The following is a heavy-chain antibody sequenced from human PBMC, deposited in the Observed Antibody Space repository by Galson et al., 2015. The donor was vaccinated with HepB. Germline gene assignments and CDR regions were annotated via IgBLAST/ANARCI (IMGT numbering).Heavy chain of an antibody. Sequence: SLRLSCAASGFTFSDYYMSWFRQAPGKGLEWVSYIRNNVNTIYYADSVKGRFTISRDNAKNSLFLQMNSLRAEDTAVYYCARELAVGATMIDYWGKGTLVTVSS. J-gene: IGHJ4*02. D-gene: IGHD1-26*01. CDR3: ARELAVGATMIDY. CDR2: IRNNVNTI. CDR1: GFTFSDYY. V-gene: IGHV3-11*01.